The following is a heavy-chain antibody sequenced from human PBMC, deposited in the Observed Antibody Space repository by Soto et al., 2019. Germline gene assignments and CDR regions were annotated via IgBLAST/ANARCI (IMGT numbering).Heavy chain of an antibody. CDR1: GFTFGSYA. V-gene: IGHV3-23*01. CDR2: LYGNSGGI. D-gene: IGHD2-21*02. Sequence: EVQLLESGGGLVQPGGSLTLSCAASGFTFGSYAMTWVRQAPGKGLESVAGLYGNSGGIQYADSVRGRFTIFRDNSNNIVFLHMRSLRVEDTAVYFCAKDAVAGDGLWLMDHWGQGTLVPVSS. CDR3: AKDAVAGDGLWLMDH. J-gene: IGHJ4*02.